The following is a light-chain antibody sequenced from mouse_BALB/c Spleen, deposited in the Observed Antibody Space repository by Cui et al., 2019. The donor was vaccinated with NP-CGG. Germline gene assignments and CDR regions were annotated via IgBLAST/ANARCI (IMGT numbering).Light chain of an antibody. V-gene: IGLV1*01. CDR3: ALWYSNHWV. CDR1: TGAVTTSNY. J-gene: IGLJ1*01. Sequence: HGVVPQASSLTTSPGETVTLTCRSSTGAVTTSNYANWVQEKPDHLFTGLIGGTNNRAPGVPARFSGSLIGDKAALTITGAQTEDEAIYFCALWYSNHWVFGGGTKLTVL. CDR2: GTN.